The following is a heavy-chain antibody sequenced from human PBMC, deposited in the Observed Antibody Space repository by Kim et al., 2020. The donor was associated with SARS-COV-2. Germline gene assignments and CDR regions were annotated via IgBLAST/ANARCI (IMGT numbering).Heavy chain of an antibody. CDR1: GFTFSSYG. D-gene: IGHD6-19*01. CDR3: AKSRHWLDD. Sequence: GGSLRLSCAASGFTFSSYGMHWVRQAPGKGLEWVAVISYDGSNKYYADSVKGRFTISRDNSKNTLYLQMNSLRAEDTAVYYCAKSRHWLDDWGQGTLDTVSS. CDR2: ISYDGSNK. V-gene: IGHV3-30*18. J-gene: IGHJ4*02.